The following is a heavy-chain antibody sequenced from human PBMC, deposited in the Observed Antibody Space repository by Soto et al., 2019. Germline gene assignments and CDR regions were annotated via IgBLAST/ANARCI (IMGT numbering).Heavy chain of an antibody. CDR2: ISGSGGST. CDR3: AKVLRRIVGATSWFDP. J-gene: IGHJ5*02. CDR1: GFTFSSYA. Sequence: GGSLRLSCAASGFTFSSYAMSWVRQAPGKGLEWVSAISGSGGSTYYADSVKGRFTISRDNSKNTLYLQMNSLRAEDTAVYYCAKVLRRIVGATSWFDPWGQGTLVTVSS. D-gene: IGHD1-26*01. V-gene: IGHV3-23*01.